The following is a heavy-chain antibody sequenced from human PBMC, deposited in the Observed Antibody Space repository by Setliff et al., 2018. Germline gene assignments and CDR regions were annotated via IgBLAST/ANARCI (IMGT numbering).Heavy chain of an antibody. CDR1: GFTFSTRS. CDR2: ISRSSTYI. D-gene: IGHD6-13*01. CDR3: ASAGHSGSWFPFDAFHI. Sequence: GGSLRLSCAASGFTFSTRSMNWVRQAPGKGLEWVSSISRSSTYIYYADSMKGRFTISRDNAKNSLYLQMNSLRAEDTAVYYCASAGHSGSWFPFDAFHIWGQGTMVTVSS. V-gene: IGHV3-21*01. J-gene: IGHJ3*02.